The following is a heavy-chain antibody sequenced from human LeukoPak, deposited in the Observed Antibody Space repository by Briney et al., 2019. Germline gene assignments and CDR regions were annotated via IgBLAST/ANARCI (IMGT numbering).Heavy chain of an antibody. V-gene: IGHV3-30*18. J-gene: IGHJ5*01. D-gene: IGHD2-21*01. CDR1: GFAFRSHG. Sequence: GRSLRLSCAASGFAFRSHGMHWVRQAPGKGLEWEAMISYDGSEISFVDSMKGRLTISRDNSKHTVDLEMSSLRAEDTAVYYCVKGADSVISINWLDSWGRGTLVTVSS. CDR2: ISYDGSEI. CDR3: VKGADSVISINWLDS.